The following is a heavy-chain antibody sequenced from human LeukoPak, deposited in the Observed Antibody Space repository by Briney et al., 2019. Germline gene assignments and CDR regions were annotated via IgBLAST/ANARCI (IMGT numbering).Heavy chain of an antibody. J-gene: IGHJ3*02. CDR1: GFTFSSYA. V-gene: IGHV3-30-3*01. D-gene: IGHD6-13*01. Sequence: GGSLGLSCAASGFTFSSYAMHWVRQAPGKGLEWVAVISYDGSNKYYADSVKGRFTISRDNSKNTLYLQMNSLRAEDMALYYCAKESGAAAGEAFDIWGQGTMVTVSS. CDR2: ISYDGSNK. CDR3: AKESGAAAGEAFDI.